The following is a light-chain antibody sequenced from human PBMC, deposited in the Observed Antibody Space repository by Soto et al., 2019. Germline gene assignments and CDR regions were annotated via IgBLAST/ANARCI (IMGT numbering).Light chain of an antibody. Sequence: DIQMTQSPSTLSASVGDRVTITCRVSQSISSWLAWYQKRPGKAPNLLIYDASSLDSGVPSRFSGSGSGTEFTLTISSLQPDDSGTYYCQEYNSYSYTFGQGTKLQIK. CDR1: QSISSW. CDR2: DAS. J-gene: IGKJ2*01. CDR3: QEYNSYSYT. V-gene: IGKV1-5*01.